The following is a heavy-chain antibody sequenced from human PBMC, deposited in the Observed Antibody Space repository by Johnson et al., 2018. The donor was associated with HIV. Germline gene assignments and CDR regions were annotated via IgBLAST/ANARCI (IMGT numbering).Heavy chain of an antibody. CDR1: GFTVSSNY. CDR3: ARESNGDYVAFDI. J-gene: IGHJ3*02. D-gene: IGHD4-17*01. Sequence: VQLVESGGGLIQPGGSLRLSFAASGFTVSSNYMSWVRQAPGTGLEWVSLIYSGGSTYYADSVKGRFTISRDDSRNTLHLQMNSLRAEDTAVYYCARESNGDYVAFDIWGQGTMVTVSS. V-gene: IGHV3-53*01. CDR2: IYSGGST.